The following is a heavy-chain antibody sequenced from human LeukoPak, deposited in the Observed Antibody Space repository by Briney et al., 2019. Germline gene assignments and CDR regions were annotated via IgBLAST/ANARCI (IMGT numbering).Heavy chain of an antibody. J-gene: IGHJ6*03. CDR3: ARTGDWADYYYYYYMDV. Sequence: PSETLSLTCTVSGYSISSGYYWGWIRQPPGKGLEWIGSIYHSGSTYYNPSLKSRVTISVDTSKNQFSLKLSSVTAADTAVYYCARTGDWADYYYYYYMDVWGKGTTVTVSS. CDR2: IYHSGST. CDR1: GYSISSGYY. V-gene: IGHV4-38-2*02. D-gene: IGHD1-26*01.